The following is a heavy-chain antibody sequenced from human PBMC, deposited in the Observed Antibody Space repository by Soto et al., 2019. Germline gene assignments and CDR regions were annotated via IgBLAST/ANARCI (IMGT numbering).Heavy chain of an antibody. V-gene: IGHV1-69*04. D-gene: IGHD6-19*01. CDR2: IIPILGIT. Sequence: SVKVSCKASGGTFSSYTISWVRQAPGQGLEWMGRIIPILGITNYAQKFQGGVTITADNSKNTLYLQMNSLRAEDTAVYYCAKDPRIGIAVAGVFDYWGQGTLVTVSS. CDR3: AKDPRIGIAVAGVFDY. CDR1: GGTFSSYT. J-gene: IGHJ4*02.